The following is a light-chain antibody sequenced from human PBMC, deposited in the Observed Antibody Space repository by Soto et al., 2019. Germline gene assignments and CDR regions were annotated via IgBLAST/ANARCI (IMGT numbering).Light chain of an antibody. CDR3: ASYTARSNHV. CDR2: EVT. V-gene: IGLV2-14*01. Sequence: QSVLTQPASVSGSPGQSITISCSGTSSDVGGYNYVSWYQQHPGKAPKLLIFEVTSRPSWVSDRFSGSKSANTASLTISGVQPDDEADYYCASYTARSNHVFGYGTKVTVL. CDR1: SSDVGGYNY. J-gene: IGLJ1*01.